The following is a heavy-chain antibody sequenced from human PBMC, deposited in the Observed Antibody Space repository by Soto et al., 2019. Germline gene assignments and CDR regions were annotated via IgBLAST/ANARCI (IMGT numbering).Heavy chain of an antibody. CDR3: ARSFWSGYYTEGWFDP. V-gene: IGHV1-8*01. J-gene: IGHJ5*02. CDR2: MNPNSGNT. D-gene: IGHD3-3*01. Sequence: QVQLVQSGAEVKKPGASVKVSCKASGYTFTSYDINWVRQATGQGLEWMGWMNPNSGNTGYAQKFQGRVTMTRNTSISTVYMELSSLRSEDTAVYYCARSFWSGYYTEGWFDPWGQGTLVTVSS. CDR1: GYTFTSYD.